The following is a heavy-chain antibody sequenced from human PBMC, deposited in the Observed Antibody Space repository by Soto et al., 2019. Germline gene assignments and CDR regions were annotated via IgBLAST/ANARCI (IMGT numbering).Heavy chain of an antibody. Sequence: GGSLRLSCAASGFTFSSYSMNWVRQAPGKGLEWVSYISSSSSTIYYADSVKGRFTISRDNAKNSLYLQMNSLRDEDTAVYYCAANRIQLWHYSYYGMDVWGQGTTVTVSS. D-gene: IGHD5-18*01. CDR2: ISSSSSTI. CDR1: GFTFSSYS. CDR3: AANRIQLWHYSYYGMDV. V-gene: IGHV3-48*02. J-gene: IGHJ6*02.